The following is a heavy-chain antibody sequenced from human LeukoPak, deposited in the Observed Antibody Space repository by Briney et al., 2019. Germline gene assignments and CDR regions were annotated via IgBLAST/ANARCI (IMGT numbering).Heavy chain of an antibody. CDR3: ATIRGSYSSGCLPY. CDR1: GYSFTSYW. CDR2: IYPADSDT. D-gene: IGHD6-19*01. J-gene: IGHJ4*02. V-gene: IGHV5-51*01. Sequence: NRRECLTITCKGSGYSFTSYWIGWGRQMPGKGLEWMGIIYPADSDTRYSPSFQGQITISADKSISTAYLQWRSLKASDTDIYSSATIRGSYSSGCLPYWGQGTLVIVSS.